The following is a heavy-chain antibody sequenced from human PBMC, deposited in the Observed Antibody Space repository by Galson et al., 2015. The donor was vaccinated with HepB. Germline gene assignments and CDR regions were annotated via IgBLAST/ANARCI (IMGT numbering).Heavy chain of an antibody. CDR3: ARDLTPPFTMIVRGLDY. D-gene: IGHD3-22*01. CDR1: GFTFSSYG. V-gene: IGHV3-7*01. Sequence: SLRLSCAASGFTFSSYGMHWVRQAPGKGLEWVANIKQDGSEKYYVDSVKGRFTISRDNAKNSLYLQMNSLRAEDTAVYYCARDLTPPFTMIVRGLDYWGQGTLVTVSS. CDR2: IKQDGSEK. J-gene: IGHJ4*02.